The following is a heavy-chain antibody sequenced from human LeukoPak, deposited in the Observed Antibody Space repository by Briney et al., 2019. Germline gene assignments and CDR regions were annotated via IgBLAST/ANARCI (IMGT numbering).Heavy chain of an antibody. CDR3: ARGQRRFDP. CDR2: INHSGST. Sequence: PSEALSLTCAVYGGSFSDYFWNWIRQPPGKGLEWIGEINHSGSTNYNPSLKSRVTISVDTSKNQFSLKLSSVTAADTAMYYCARGQRRFDPWGQGTLVTVSS. D-gene: IGHD6-25*01. CDR1: GGSFSDYF. V-gene: IGHV4-34*01. J-gene: IGHJ5*02.